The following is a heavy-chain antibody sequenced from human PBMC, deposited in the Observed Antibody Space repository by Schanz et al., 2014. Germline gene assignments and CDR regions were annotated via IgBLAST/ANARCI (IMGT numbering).Heavy chain of an antibody. V-gene: IGHV4-31*03. CDR2: ISYSGVT. Sequence: QVQLQESGPGLVKPSQTLSLTCTVSGGSVSSGGDYWSWIRQHPGKGLEWIGYISYSGVTYYNPSLKSRVTISMHTSKNQFSLKLSSVTAADTAVYYCARDRGHGDLPGDIWGQGTMVTVLS. J-gene: IGHJ3*02. CDR1: GGSVSSGGDY. D-gene: IGHD4-17*01. CDR3: ARDRGHGDLPGDI.